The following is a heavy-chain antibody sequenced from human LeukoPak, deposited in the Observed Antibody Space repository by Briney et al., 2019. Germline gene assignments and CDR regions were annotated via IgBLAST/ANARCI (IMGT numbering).Heavy chain of an antibody. J-gene: IGHJ3*02. CDR2: IWYDGSNK. D-gene: IGHD1-26*01. Sequence: GGSLRLSCAASGFTFSSYGMHWVRQAPGNGLEWVAVIWYDGSNKYYADSVKGRFTISRDNSKNTLYLQMNSLRAEDTAVYYCARDGPTTAANAFDIWGQGTMVTVSS. CDR1: GFTFSSYG. CDR3: ARDGPTTAANAFDI. V-gene: IGHV3-33*01.